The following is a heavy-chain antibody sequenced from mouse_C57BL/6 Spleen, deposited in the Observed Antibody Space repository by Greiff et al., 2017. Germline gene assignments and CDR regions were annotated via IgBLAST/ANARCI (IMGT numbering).Heavy chain of an antibody. D-gene: IGHD2-4*01. V-gene: IGHV1-82*01. CDR2: IYPGDGDT. J-gene: IGHJ4*01. CDR1: GYAFSSSW. CDR3: AANYYDYQGYAMDY. Sequence: QVQLQQSGPELVKPGASVKISCKASGYAFSSSWMNWVKQRPGKGLEWIGRIYPGDGDTNYNGKFKGKATLTADKSSSTAYMQLSSLTSEDSAVYFCAANYYDYQGYAMDYWGQGTSVTVSS.